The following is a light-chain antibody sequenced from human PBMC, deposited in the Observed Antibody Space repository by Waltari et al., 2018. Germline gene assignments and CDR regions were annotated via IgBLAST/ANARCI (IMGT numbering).Light chain of an antibody. J-gene: IGKJ3*01. CDR1: QSIAIY. Sequence: DIQMTQSPSSLSASVGERATITCRASQSIAIYLNWYQQEPGKAPKILIYAASSLQTGVPSRFSGSGSGTHFTLTISSLQPEDFATYYCQQSYSTPLTVGPGTKVDFQ. CDR3: QQSYSTPLT. V-gene: IGKV1-39*01. CDR2: AAS.